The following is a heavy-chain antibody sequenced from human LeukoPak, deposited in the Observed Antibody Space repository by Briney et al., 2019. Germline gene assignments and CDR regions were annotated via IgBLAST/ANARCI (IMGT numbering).Heavy chain of an antibody. J-gene: IGHJ4*02. CDR1: GFTFSSYA. D-gene: IGHD1-26*01. V-gene: IGHV3-23*03. CDR2: IYSGGST. CDR3: AKDRGGNYGFFDY. Sequence: GGSLRLSCAASGFTFSSYAMSWVRQAPGKGLEWVSVIYSGGSTYYADSVTGQFTISRDNSKNTLYLQLSSLRAEDTAVYYCAKDRGGNYGFFDYWGQGTMVTVSS.